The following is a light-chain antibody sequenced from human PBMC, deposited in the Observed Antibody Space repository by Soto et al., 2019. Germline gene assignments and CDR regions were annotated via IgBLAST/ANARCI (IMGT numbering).Light chain of an antibody. CDR3: QQSYNSHI. Sequence: EIVLTQSPGTLSLSPGERATLSCRASQSVSSTYLAWYQQKPGQAPRLLIYAAAIRATGIPDRFSGSGSGTDFTLTISSLQPEDFATYFCQQSYNSHIFGQGTKVEMK. CDR2: AAA. J-gene: IGKJ2*01. V-gene: IGKV3-20*01. CDR1: QSVSSTY.